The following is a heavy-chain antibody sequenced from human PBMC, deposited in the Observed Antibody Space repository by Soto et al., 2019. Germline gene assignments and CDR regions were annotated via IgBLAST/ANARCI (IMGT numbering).Heavy chain of an antibody. D-gene: IGHD6-6*01. J-gene: IGHJ4*02. V-gene: IGHV4-39*01. CDR2: IYYSGST. CDR3: ASTNATSSALC. CDR1: GASITSSSFF. Sequence: QVQLLESGPGLVKPSETLSLTCTVSGASITSSSFFWGWIRQPPGKGLQWIASIYYSGSTYYNPSLKSRVAISVDTSKNQFSLRLNSVTAADTAVYYCASTNATSSALCWGQGTLVTVSS.